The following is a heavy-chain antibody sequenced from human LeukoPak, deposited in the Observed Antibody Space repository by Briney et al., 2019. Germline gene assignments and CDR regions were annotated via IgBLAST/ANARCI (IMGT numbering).Heavy chain of an antibody. Sequence: GGSLRLSCAASGFTFSSYGMHWVRQAPGKGLEWVAFIRYDGSNKYYADSVKGRFTISRDNSKNTPYLQMSSLRAEDTAVYYCAKDGEWELRDAFDIWGQGTMVTVSS. CDR1: GFTFSSYG. CDR2: IRYDGSNK. CDR3: AKDGEWELRDAFDI. D-gene: IGHD1-26*01. J-gene: IGHJ3*02. V-gene: IGHV3-30*02.